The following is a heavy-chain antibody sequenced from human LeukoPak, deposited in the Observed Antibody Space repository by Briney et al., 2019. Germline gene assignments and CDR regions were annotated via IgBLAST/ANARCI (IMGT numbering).Heavy chain of an antibody. D-gene: IGHD1-1*01. J-gene: IGHJ3*02. V-gene: IGHV3-7*03. CDR2: IKQDGSEK. CDR1: GFTFSSYW. Sequence: GGSLRLSCAASGFTFSSYWMSWVRQAPGKGLEWVANIKQDGSEKYYVDSVKGRFTISRDNAKNSLYLQMNSLRADDTGVYYCARDKTAFGFDIWGQGTMVTVSS. CDR3: ARDKTAFGFDI.